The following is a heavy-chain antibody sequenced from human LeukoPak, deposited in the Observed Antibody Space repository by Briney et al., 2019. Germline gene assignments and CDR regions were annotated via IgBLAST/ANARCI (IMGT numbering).Heavy chain of an antibody. J-gene: IGHJ5*02. Sequence: GESLKISCKASGYSFTSYWIGWVRQMPGKGLEWMGIIYPGDSDTRYSPSFQGQVTISADKSISTAYLQWSSLKASDTAMYYCARHGYSSSWNNWFDPWGQGTLVTVSS. D-gene: IGHD6-13*01. CDR2: IYPGDSDT. V-gene: IGHV5-51*01. CDR1: GYSFTSYW. CDR3: ARHGYSSSWNNWFDP.